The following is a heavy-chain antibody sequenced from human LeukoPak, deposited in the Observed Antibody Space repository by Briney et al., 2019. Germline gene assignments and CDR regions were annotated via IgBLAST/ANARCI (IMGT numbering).Heavy chain of an antibody. CDR3: ARVGDSRDGYNYAADFDY. CDR1: GFTFSSYW. CDR2: IKQDGSEK. D-gene: IGHD5-24*01. Sequence: GGSLSLSCAASGFTFSSYWMSWVRQAPGKGLEWVANIKQDGSEKYYVDSVKGRFTISRDNAKNSLYLQMNSLRAEDTAVYYCARVGDSRDGYNYAADFDYWGQGTLVTVSS. V-gene: IGHV3-7*01. J-gene: IGHJ4*02.